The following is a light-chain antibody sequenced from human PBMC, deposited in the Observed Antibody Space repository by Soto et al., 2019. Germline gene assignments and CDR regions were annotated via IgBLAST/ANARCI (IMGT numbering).Light chain of an antibody. CDR3: ASWDDSLNGHV. J-gene: IGLJ1*01. Sequence: QSVLTPRPSASGTPGQRVTVSCSGSSSNIASNTVNWYQQLPGTAPKLLIYSNDQRPSGVPDRFSASKSGTSASLAISGLQSEDEADYYCASWDDSLNGHVFGTGTKVTVL. V-gene: IGLV1-44*01. CDR1: SSNIASNT. CDR2: SND.